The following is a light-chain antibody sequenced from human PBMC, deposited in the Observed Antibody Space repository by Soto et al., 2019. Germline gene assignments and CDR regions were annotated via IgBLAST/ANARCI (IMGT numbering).Light chain of an antibody. CDR2: EVS. V-gene: IGLV2-8*01. Sequence: QSALAQTPSASGSPGQSVTISCTGTSSDVGAYDSVSWYQHHPGKAPKALIYEVSKRPSGVPDRFSGSKSGNTASLTVSGLQAEDEADYFCSSYAGSNNYVFGTGTKV. CDR1: SSDVGAYDS. CDR3: SSYAGSNNYV. J-gene: IGLJ1*01.